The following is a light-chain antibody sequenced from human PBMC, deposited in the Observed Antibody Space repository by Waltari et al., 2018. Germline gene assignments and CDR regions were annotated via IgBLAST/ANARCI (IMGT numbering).Light chain of an antibody. V-gene: IGKV3-11*01. Sequence: EIVLTPSPATLSLSPGERATLSCRASQRVSNYLAWYQHKPGQAPRLLIYDSSNRATDIPGRFSGSGSGTDFTLTISSLEPEDFAVYYCQQRYSWITFGGGTKVEIK. J-gene: IGKJ4*01. CDR3: QQRYSWIT. CDR1: QRVSNY. CDR2: DSS.